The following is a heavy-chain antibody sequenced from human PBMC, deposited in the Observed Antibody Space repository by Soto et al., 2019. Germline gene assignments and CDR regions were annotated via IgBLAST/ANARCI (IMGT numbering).Heavy chain of an antibody. V-gene: IGHV3-7*04. CDR1: GFTFNTYW. CDR3: ARASWRPAVGAGH. J-gene: IGHJ4*02. D-gene: IGHD1-26*01. CDR2: IREDGGET. Sequence: EVQLVESGGGLVQPGGSLRLSCAASGFTFNTYWMNWVRQAPGKGLEWVAKIREDGGETYYVDSVKGRFTISRDNAKNSLYVQMSSLRAEDSALYHGARASWRPAVGAGHWGQGTLDTVSS.